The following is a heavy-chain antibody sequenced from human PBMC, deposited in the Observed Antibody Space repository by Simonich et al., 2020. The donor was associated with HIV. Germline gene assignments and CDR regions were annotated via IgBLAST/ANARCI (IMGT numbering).Heavy chain of an antibody. CDR2: VNPNSGGT. CDR1: GYTFTAYY. CDR3: ATHGPGSYSSALDI. J-gene: IGHJ3*02. D-gene: IGHD1-26*01. Sequence: QVQLVQSGAEVNKPGASVKVSCKASGYTFTAYYIHWVRQAPGQGLEWMGRVNPNSGGTEYPQKFQGRVTMTRDKSINTAYMEMSRLRSDDTACYYCATHGPGSYSSALDIWGQGTMVTVSS. V-gene: IGHV1-2*02.